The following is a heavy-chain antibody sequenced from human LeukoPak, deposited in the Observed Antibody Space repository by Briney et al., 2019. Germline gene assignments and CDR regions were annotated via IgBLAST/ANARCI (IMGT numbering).Heavy chain of an antibody. CDR3: AKDLNEWFGELNYYSYGTDV. D-gene: IGHD3-10*01. CDR1: GFTFSSYG. J-gene: IGHJ6*02. V-gene: IGHV3-30*18. CDR2: ISYDGSNK. Sequence: GRSLRLSCAASGFTFSSYGMHWVRQAPGKGLEGGAGISYDGSNKYYADSVKGRFSISRDNSKNTLYLQMNSLRAEDTAVYSCAKDLNEWFGELNYYSYGTDVWGQGTTVTVSS.